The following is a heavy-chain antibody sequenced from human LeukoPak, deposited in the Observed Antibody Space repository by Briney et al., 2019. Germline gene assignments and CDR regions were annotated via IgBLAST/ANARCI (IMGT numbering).Heavy chain of an antibody. J-gene: IGHJ4*02. CDR1: GYTFTGYY. CDR2: INPNSGGT. D-gene: IGHD1-26*01. Sequence: ASVKVSCKASGYTFTGYYMHWVRQAPGQGLEWMGWINPNSGGTNYAQKFQGRVTMTEDTSTDTAYMELSSLRSEDTAVYYCATQYSGSYYVDYWGQGTLVTVSS. V-gene: IGHV1-2*02. CDR3: ATQYSGSYYVDY.